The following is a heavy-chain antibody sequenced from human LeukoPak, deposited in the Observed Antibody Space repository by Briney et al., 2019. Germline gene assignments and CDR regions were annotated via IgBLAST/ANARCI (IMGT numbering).Heavy chain of an antibody. CDR1: GFTFSSYG. D-gene: IGHD1-1*01. V-gene: IGHV3-30*02. Sequence: GGSLRLSCAASGFTFSSYGMHWVRQAPGKGLEWVAFIRYDGSNKYYADSVKGRFTISRDNSKNTLYLQMNSLRAEDTAVYYCAKDAGDNWNDGWVNWFDPWGQGTMVTVSS. CDR3: AKDAGDNWNDGWVNWFDP. J-gene: IGHJ5*02. CDR2: IRYDGSNK.